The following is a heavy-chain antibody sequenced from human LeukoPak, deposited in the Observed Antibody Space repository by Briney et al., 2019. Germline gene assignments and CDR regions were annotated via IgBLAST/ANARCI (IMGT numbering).Heavy chain of an antibody. CDR2: ISSSSSYI. CDR1: GFTFSSYW. J-gene: IGHJ4*02. CDR3: ARDRLGYCSSTSCYG. D-gene: IGHD2-2*01. Sequence: QSGGSLRLSCAASGFTFSSYWMSWVRQAPGKGLEWVSSISSSSSYIYYADSVKGRLTISRDNAKNSLYLQMNSLRAEDTAVYYCARDRLGYCSSTSCYGWGQGTLVTVSS. V-gene: IGHV3-21*01.